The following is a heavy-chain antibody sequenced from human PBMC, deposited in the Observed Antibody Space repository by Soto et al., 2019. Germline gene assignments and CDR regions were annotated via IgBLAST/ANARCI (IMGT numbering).Heavy chain of an antibody. V-gene: IGHV3-30*18. CDR3: AKDCYGDGMDV. Sequence: PGGSLRLSCAASGFTFSDYYMSWIRQAPGKGLEWVAVISYDGSNKYYADSVKGRFTISRDNSKNTLYLQMNSLRAEDTAVYYCAKDCYGDGMDVWGQGTTVTVSS. CDR1: GFTFSDYY. CDR2: ISYDGSNK. D-gene: IGHD4-17*01. J-gene: IGHJ6*02.